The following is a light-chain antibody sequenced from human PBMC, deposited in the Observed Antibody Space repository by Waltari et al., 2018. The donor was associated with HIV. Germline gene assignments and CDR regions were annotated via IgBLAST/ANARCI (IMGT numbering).Light chain of an antibody. V-gene: IGLV8-61*01. CDR3: VLYMGSGIWV. J-gene: IGLJ3*02. CDR2: STN. CDR1: SGSVSTSYY. Sequence: QTVVTQEPSFSVSPGGTVTLTCGLSSGSVSTSYYPSWYQQTPGQAPRTLIHSTNTRSSGVPDRFSGPILGNRAALTITGAQADDESDYYCVLYMGSGIWVFGGGTKLTVL.